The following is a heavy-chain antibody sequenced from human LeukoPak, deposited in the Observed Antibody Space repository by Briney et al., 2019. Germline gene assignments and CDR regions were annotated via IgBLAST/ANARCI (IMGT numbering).Heavy chain of an antibody. D-gene: IGHD3-9*01. V-gene: IGHV3-64*01. J-gene: IGHJ4*02. CDR3: ARDGAYDILTGLFDY. Sequence: GGSLRPSCAASGFTFSSYAMHWVRQAPGKGLEYVSAISSNGGSTYYANSVKGRFTISRDNSKNTLYLQMGSLRAEDMAVYYCARDGAYDILTGLFDYWGQGTLVTVSS. CDR2: ISSNGGST. CDR1: GFTFSSYA.